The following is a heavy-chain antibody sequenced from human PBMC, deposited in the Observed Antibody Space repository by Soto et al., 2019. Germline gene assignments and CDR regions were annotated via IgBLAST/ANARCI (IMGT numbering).Heavy chain of an antibody. V-gene: IGHV3-23*01. Sequence: GGSLRLSCAASGFMLSDYAMTWARQAPGKELEWVSGLLRPGRSTYYADSVKGRFTISRDNAKNTLYLQMNRLRAEDTAVYDCARVKVWGQGTMVTVSS. CDR1: GFMLSDYA. J-gene: IGHJ3*01. CDR2: LLRPGRST. CDR3: ARVKV.